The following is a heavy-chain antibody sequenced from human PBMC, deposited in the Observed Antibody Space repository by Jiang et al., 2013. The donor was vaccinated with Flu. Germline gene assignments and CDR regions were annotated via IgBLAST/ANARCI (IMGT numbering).Heavy chain of an antibody. CDR2: IIPIFGTE. CDR1: EDTLSSYG. D-gene: IGHD5-18*01. V-gene: IGHV1-69*01. CDR3: ARGVGGYSHGYTLY. Sequence: SCKASEDTLSSYGINWVRQAPGQGLEWMGGIIPIFGTEDYTQKFQGRISITVDASTSTAYMELSSLRSEDTAVYYCARGVGGYSHGYTLYWGQGTLVTVSS. J-gene: IGHJ4*02.